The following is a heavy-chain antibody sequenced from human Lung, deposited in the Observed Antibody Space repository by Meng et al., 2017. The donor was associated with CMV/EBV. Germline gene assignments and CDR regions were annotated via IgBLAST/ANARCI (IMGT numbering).Heavy chain of an antibody. Sequence: QFTIKEFGPSLVKPTQTLRLTGTFSGFSHSTPRVGVGWIRQPPGKALGWLALNNLIDDKRYSPSLKSRLTITKDTSKNQVVLTKTKMDPVDTATYYWARTIETFGVVREFDYWGQGTLVTVSS. J-gene: IGHJ4*02. V-gene: IGHV2-5*01. D-gene: IGHD3-3*01. CDR3: ARTIETFGVVREFDY. CDR2: NNLIDDK. CDR1: GFSHSTPRVG.